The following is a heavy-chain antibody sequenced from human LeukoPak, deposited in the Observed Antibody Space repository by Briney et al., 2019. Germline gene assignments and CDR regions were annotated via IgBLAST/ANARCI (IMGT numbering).Heavy chain of an antibody. J-gene: IGHJ6*03. CDR1: GYTFTGYY. V-gene: IGHV1-2*02. CDR2: INPNSGGT. CDR3: ARDRRITGTKYYYYYMDV. D-gene: IGHD1-7*01. Sequence: EASVKVSCKASGYTFTGYYMHWVRQAPGQGLEWMGWINPNSGGTNYAQKFQGRVTMTRDTSISTAYMELSRLRPDDTAVYYCARDRRITGTKYYYYYMDVWGKGTTVTVSS.